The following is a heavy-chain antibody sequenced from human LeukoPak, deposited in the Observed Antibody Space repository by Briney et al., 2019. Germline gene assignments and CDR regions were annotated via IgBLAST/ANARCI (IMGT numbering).Heavy chain of an antibody. CDR3: ARHGVAYYYDSSGYTHFDY. Sequence: GESLKISCKGSGYSFTSYWTGWVRQMPGKGLEWMGIIYPGDSDTRYSPSFQGQVTISADKSISTAYLQWSSLKASDTAMYYCARHGVAYYYDSSGYTHFDYWGQGTLVTVSS. V-gene: IGHV5-51*01. CDR1: GYSFTSYW. J-gene: IGHJ4*02. D-gene: IGHD3-22*01. CDR2: IYPGDSDT.